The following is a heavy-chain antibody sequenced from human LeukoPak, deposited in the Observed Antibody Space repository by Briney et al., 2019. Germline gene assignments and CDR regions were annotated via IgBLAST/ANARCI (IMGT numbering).Heavy chain of an antibody. D-gene: IGHD6-13*01. CDR1: GGSISSGGYY. CDR2: IYYSGST. Sequence: SETLSLTCTVSGGSISSGGYYWSWIRQHPGKGLEWIGYIYYSGSTYYNPSLKSRVTISVDTSKNQFSLKLSSVTAADTAVYYCAGNHGHSSSWYYFDYWGQGTLVTVSS. CDR3: AGNHGHSSSWYYFDY. J-gene: IGHJ4*02. V-gene: IGHV4-31*03.